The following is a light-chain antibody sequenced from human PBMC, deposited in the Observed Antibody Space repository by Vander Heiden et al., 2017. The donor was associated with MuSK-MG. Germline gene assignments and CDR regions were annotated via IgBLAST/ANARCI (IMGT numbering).Light chain of an antibody. CDR3: QSHDSSLSGLV. J-gene: IGLJ1*01. V-gene: IGLV1-40*01. CDR1: RSNIGAGYD. CDR2: GNT. Sequence: QSVLTQPPSVSGAPGQRVTISCTGSRSNIGAGYDVHWYQQLPGTAPKVLIYGNTNRPSGVPDRFSGSKSGTSASLAITGLQAEDEADYYCQSHDSSLSGLVFGTGTKLTVL.